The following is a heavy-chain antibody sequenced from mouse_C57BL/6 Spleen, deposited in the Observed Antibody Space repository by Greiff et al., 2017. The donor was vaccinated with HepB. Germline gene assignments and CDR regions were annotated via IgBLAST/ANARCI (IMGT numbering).Heavy chain of an antibody. J-gene: IGHJ1*03. D-gene: IGHD1-1*01. CDR3: ARPTTVVPYWYFDV. CDR1: GYTFTSYW. CDR2: IYPSDSET. Sequence: VQLQQPGAEPVRPGSSVKLSCKASGYTFTSYWMDWVKQRPGQGLEWIGNIYPSDSETHYNQKFKDKATLTVDKSSSTAYMQLSSLTSEDSAVYYCARPTTVVPYWYFDVWGTGTTVTVSS. V-gene: IGHV1-61*01.